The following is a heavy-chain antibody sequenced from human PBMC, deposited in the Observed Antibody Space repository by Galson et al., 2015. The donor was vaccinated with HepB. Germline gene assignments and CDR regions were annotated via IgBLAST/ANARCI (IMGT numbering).Heavy chain of an antibody. CDR1: GYTFTSYG. J-gene: IGHJ6*02. CDR2: ISAYNGNT. CDR3: AREGQILEWLSYTDYYYYGMDV. V-gene: IGHV1-18*04. D-gene: IGHD3-3*01. Sequence: SVKVSCKASGYTFTSYGISWVRQAPGQGLEWMGWISAYNGNTNYAQKLQGRVTMTTDTSTSTAYMELRSLRSDDTAVYYCAREGQILEWLSYTDYYYYGMDVWGQGTTVTVSS.